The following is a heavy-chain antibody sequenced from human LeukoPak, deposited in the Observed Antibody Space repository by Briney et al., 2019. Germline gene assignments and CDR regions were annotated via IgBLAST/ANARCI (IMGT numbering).Heavy chain of an antibody. D-gene: IGHD5-12*01. V-gene: IGHV1-46*01. Sequence: ASVKVSCTAVGYSLTNYYVHWLRQAPGQGLEWMGEINPSGGSTSYAQKFQGRITVTRDTYTNTVYMDLSSLRSEDTATYYCARGAPTTRIGAGRFDYWGQGSLLTVAS. CDR3: ARGAPTTRIGAGRFDY. CDR2: INPSGGST. CDR1: GYSLTNYY. J-gene: IGHJ4*02.